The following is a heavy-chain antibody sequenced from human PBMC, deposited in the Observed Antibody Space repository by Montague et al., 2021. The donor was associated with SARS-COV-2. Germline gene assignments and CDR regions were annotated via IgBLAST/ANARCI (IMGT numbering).Heavy chain of an antibody. V-gene: IGHV4-61*02. J-gene: IGHJ6*02. CDR1: GGSINSGSYY. CDR3: ARDTRPNFAYYDILAGDYYYYGIDV. CDR2: ISTSGNT. D-gene: IGHD3-9*01. Sequence: TLSLTCTVSGGSINSGSYYWGWIRQAAGKGLEWIGRISTSGNTKYNTSLKSRVTISVDTSQNQFSPKMYSVTAADTAVYYCARDTRPNFAYYDILAGDYYYYGIDVWGQGTTVTVSS.